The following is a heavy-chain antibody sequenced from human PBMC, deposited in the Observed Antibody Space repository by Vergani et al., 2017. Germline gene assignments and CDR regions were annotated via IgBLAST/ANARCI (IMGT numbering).Heavy chain of an antibody. Sequence: QVQLQESGPGLVKPSQTLSLTCTVPGGSISSGSYYWSWIRQPAGKGLEWIGRIYTSGSTNYNPSLKSRVTISVDTSKNQFSLKLSSVTAADTAVYYCARGSVQWFGEFYYFDYWGQGTLVTVSS. CDR2: IYTSGST. CDR3: ARGSVQWFGEFYYFDY. CDR1: GGSISSGSYY. J-gene: IGHJ4*02. D-gene: IGHD3-10*01. V-gene: IGHV4-61*02.